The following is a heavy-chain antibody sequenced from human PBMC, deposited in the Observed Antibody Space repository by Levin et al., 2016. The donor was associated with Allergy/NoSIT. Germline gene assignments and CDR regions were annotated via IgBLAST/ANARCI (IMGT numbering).Heavy chain of an antibody. J-gene: IGHJ4*02. CDR1: GFTFSDAV. Sequence: GESLKISCAASGFTFSDAVMSWVRQVPGMGLEWVGHINTNTNGGTTDYAAPVKGRFTISRDDSKSTLFLQMNSLKTEDTALYYCTTSGLSHWGQGTLVTVSS. CDR3: TTSGLSH. D-gene: IGHD3-22*01. V-gene: IGHV3-15*01. CDR2: INTNTNGGTT.